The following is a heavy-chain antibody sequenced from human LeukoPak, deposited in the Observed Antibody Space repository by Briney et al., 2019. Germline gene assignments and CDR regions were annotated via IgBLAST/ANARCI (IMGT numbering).Heavy chain of an antibody. D-gene: IGHD3-22*01. CDR1: GFTFSSYG. J-gene: IGHJ4*02. CDR3: AREYPPRYYYDSSGYLDY. CDR2: IWYDGSNK. Sequence: GRSLRLSCAASGFTFSSYGMHWVRQAPGKGLEWVAVIWYDGSNKYYADSVEGRFTISRDNSKNTLYLQMNSLRAEDTAVYYCAREYPPRYYYDSSGYLDYWGQGTLVTVSS. V-gene: IGHV3-33*01.